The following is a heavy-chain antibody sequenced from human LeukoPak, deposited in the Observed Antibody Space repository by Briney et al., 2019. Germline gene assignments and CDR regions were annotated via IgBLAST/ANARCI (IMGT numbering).Heavy chain of an antibody. Sequence: GGSLRLSCAGSGFTFENFAISWVRQAPGKGLEWVSTITGTGDSTYYADSVKGRFTISRDNSKNTLSLQMNSLRAGDTALYYCAKDRWARGFSYNYAFDYWGQGTLVTVSS. CDR1: GFTFENFA. CDR2: ITGTGDST. J-gene: IGHJ4*02. CDR3: AKDRWARGFSYNYAFDY. V-gene: IGHV3-23*01. D-gene: IGHD5-18*01.